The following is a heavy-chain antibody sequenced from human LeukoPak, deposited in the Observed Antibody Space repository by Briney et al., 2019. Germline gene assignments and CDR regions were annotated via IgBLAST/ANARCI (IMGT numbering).Heavy chain of an antibody. CDR2: IYYSGST. CDR1: GGSISSYY. V-gene: IGHV4-59*12. Sequence: PSETLSLTCTVSGGSISSYYWSWIRQPPDKGLEWIGYIYYSGSTYYNPSLKSRVTISVDRSKNQFSLELSSVTAADAAVLYCARAIWSGKRYFFDYWGQGTLVTVSS. D-gene: IGHD3-3*01. J-gene: IGHJ4*02. CDR3: ARAIWSGKRYFFDY.